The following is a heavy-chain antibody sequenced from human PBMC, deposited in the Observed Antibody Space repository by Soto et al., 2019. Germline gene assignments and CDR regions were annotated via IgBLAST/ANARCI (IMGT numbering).Heavy chain of an antibody. D-gene: IGHD3-3*01. CDR1: GFTFSSYW. CDR3: ARMRGRLLEWLSDYYGMDV. V-gene: IGHV3-74*01. Sequence: GGSLRLSCAASGFTFSSYWMHWVRQAPGKGLVWVSRINSDGSSTSYADSWKGRFTISRTNAKNTLYLQMNRLRAEDTAVYYCARMRGRLLEWLSDYYGMDVWGQGTTVTVSS. J-gene: IGHJ6*02. CDR2: INSDGSST.